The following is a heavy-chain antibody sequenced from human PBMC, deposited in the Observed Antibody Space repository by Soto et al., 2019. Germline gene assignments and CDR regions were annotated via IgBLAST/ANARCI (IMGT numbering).Heavy chain of an antibody. J-gene: IGHJ1*01. CDR1: GLTFSSYV. D-gene: IGHD2-8*01. CDR2: VSGSGGDT. Sequence: DVQLLESGGGLVQPGGSLRLSCAASGLTFSSYVMSWVRQAPGKGLEWVSTVSGSGGDTNYADSVKGRFTISRDNSKSTLDLQINNLRGEDTAVYYCVRDVHSRALYFFQQWGQGTLVFVSS. CDR3: VRDVHSRALYFFQQ. V-gene: IGHV3-23*01.